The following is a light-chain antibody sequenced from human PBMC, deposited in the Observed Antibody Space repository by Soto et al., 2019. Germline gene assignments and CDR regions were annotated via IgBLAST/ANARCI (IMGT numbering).Light chain of an antibody. CDR2: AAS. J-gene: IGKJ1*01. Sequence: DIQMTQSPSSLSASVGDRVTITCRAKESVSSYVNWYQQKPGKDPKLLIYAASSLQSGVPARFSGSVSVTYFTLTISGLQPEDFATYYCQQSYSKWTFGQGTKVEIK. CDR3: QQSYSKWT. CDR1: ESVSSY. V-gene: IGKV1-39*01.